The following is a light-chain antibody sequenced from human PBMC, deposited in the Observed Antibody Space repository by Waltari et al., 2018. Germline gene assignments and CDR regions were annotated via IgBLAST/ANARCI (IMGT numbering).Light chain of an antibody. CDR1: QSISSW. CDR2: KAS. CDR3: QQYNSYPWT. Sequence: DIQMTQSPSTLSASVGNRVTITCRASQSISSWLAWYQQKPGRAPKILFYKASSLESGVPSRFSGSGSGREFTLTISSLQPDDFATYYCQQYNSYPWTFGQGTKVEIK. J-gene: IGKJ1*01. V-gene: IGKV1-5*03.